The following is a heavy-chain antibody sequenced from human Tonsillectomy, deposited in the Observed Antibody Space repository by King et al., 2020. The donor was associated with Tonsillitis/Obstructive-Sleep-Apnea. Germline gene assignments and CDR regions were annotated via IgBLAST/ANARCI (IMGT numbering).Heavy chain of an antibody. Sequence: QLVQSGGGLVEPGGSLRLSCAASGFTFNDAWMNWVRQAPGKGLEWSGLIKRKPDGGTTDYAAPVKGRFTISRDDSKKTLYLQMNSLQTEDTAVYYCITAIVVVPAALVWGQGTLVTVSS. CDR1: GFTFNDAW. J-gene: IGHJ1*01. CDR2: IKRKPDGGTT. D-gene: IGHD2-2*01. V-gene: IGHV3-15*07. CDR3: ITAIVVVPAALV.